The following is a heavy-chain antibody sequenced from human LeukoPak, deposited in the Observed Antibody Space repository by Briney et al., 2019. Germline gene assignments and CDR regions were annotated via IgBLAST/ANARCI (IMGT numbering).Heavy chain of an antibody. V-gene: IGHV3-9*03. CDR3: AKVSGHDKRPGNEYYFDY. Sequence: PGGSLRLSCAASGFTVSSNYMSWVRQAPGKGLEWVSGISWNSGSIGYADSVKGRFTISRDNAKNSLYLQMNSLRAEDMALYYCAKVSGHDKRPGNEYYFDYWGQGTLVTVSS. CDR1: GFTVSSNY. J-gene: IGHJ4*02. D-gene: IGHD5-12*01. CDR2: ISWNSGSI.